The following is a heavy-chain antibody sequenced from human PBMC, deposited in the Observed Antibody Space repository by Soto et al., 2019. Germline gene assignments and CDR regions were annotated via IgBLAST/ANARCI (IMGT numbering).Heavy chain of an antibody. V-gene: IGHV4-4*07. CDR2: IYTSGST. Sequence: SETLSLTCTVSGGSISSYYWSWIRQPAGKGLEWIGRIYTSGSTNYNPSLKSRVTMSVDTSKNQFSLKLSSVTAADTAVYYCARGDYSNSDYYYYYGMDVWGQGTTVTVSS. J-gene: IGHJ6*02. CDR3: ARGDYSNSDYYYYYGMDV. D-gene: IGHD4-4*01. CDR1: GGSISSYY.